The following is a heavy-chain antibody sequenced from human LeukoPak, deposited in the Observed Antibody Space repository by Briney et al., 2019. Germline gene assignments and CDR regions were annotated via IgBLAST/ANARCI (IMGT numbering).Heavy chain of an antibody. D-gene: IGHD3-16*01. J-gene: IGHJ2*01. Sequence: SVKVSCKASGFTFTSSAVQWVRQARGQRLEWIGWIVIGSGNTNYAQKFQERVTITRDMSTSTAYMELSSLRSEDTAVYYCAAPWGSYWYFDLWGRGTLVTVSS. CDR3: AAPWGSYWYFDL. CDR1: GFTFTSSA. V-gene: IGHV1-58*01. CDR2: IVIGSGNT.